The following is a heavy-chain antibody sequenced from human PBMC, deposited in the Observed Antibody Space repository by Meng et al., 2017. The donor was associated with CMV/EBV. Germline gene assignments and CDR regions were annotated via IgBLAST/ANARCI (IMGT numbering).Heavy chain of an antibody. CDR1: GGSISSYY. V-gene: IGHV4-4*07. CDR3: ARDLMNCSSTSCANWFDP. D-gene: IGHD2-2*01. CDR2: IYTSGST. J-gene: IGHJ5*02. Sequence: QVQLQESGPGLVKPSETLSLTCTVSGGSISSYYWSWIRQPAGKGLEWIGRIYTSGSTNYNPSLKSRVTMSVDTSKNQFSLKLSSVTAADTAVYYCARDLMNCSSTSCANWFDPWGQGTLVTVSS.